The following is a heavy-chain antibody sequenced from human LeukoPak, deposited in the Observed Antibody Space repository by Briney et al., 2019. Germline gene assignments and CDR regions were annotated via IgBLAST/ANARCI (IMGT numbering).Heavy chain of an antibody. CDR2: ISYDGSNK. CDR3: ARAKRWLERRYYYYYMDV. D-gene: IGHD1-1*01. J-gene: IGHJ6*03. Sequence: TGGSLRLSCAASGFTFSSYGMHWVRQAPGKGLEWVAVISYDGSNKYYADSVKGRFTISRDNSKNTLYLQMNSLRAEDTAVYYCARAKRWLERRYYYYYMDVWGKGTTVTVSS. V-gene: IGHV3-30*03. CDR1: GFTFSSYG.